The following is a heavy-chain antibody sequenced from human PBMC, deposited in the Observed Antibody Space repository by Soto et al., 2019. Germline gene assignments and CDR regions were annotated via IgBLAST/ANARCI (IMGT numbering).Heavy chain of an antibody. CDR1: GGIFGSHG. CDR3: VRDRRIYYSDPHDEFVASDYEV. V-gene: IGHV1-69*01. D-gene: IGHD3-22*01. J-gene: IGHJ3*01. CDR2: FIPIFRTL. Sequence: QVQLIQSEAEVKKPGSSVRVSCTASGGIFGSHGFSWVRQAPGQRLEWVGGFIPIFRTLTYTEKFQARVRIAADESTNTVYLDLSSLTSEDTAVYYCVRDRRIYYSDPHDEFVASDYEVWGPGTMGSVAS.